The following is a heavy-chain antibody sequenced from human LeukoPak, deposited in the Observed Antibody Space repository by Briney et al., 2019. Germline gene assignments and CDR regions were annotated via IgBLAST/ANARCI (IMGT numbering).Heavy chain of an antibody. V-gene: IGHV1-69*04. Sequence: GSSVKVSCTASGDTFSSYGFSWVRQAPGQGLEWMGRIIPILDMPTYTQKFKGRVTITADKPTSTVYLEVSSLAFEDTAVYFCARAHSKGFVSSWDYWGQGTLVTVSS. D-gene: IGHD6-13*01. J-gene: IGHJ4*02. CDR3: ARAHSKGFVSSWDY. CDR1: GDTFSSYG. CDR2: IIPILDMP.